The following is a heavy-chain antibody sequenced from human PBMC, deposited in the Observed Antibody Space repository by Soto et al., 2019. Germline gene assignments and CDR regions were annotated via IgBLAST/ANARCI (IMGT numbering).Heavy chain of an antibody. CDR2: INHSGST. V-gene: IGHV4-34*01. CDR3: ARGRGCSGGSCYAPTRFFDY. Sequence: SETLSLTCAVYGGSFSGYYWSWIRQPPGKGLEWIGEINHSGSTNYNPSLKSRVTISVDTSKNQFSLKLSSVTAADTAVYYCARGRGCSGGSCYAPTRFFDYWGQGTLVTVSS. CDR1: GGSFSGYY. J-gene: IGHJ4*02. D-gene: IGHD2-15*01.